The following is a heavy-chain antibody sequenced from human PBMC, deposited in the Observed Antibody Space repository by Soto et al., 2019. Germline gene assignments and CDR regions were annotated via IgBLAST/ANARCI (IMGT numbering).Heavy chain of an antibody. CDR1: GYSFTSYW. CDR2: IYPGDSDT. V-gene: IGHV5-51*01. D-gene: IGHD6-13*01. Sequence: PGESLKISCKGSGYSFTSYWIGWVRQMPGKGLEWMGIIYPGDSDTRYSPSFQGQVTISADKSISTAYLQWSRLKASETAMYYCARQPPRIAAAGTVYYYGMDVWGQGTTVTVSS. CDR3: ARQPPRIAAAGTVYYYGMDV. J-gene: IGHJ6*02.